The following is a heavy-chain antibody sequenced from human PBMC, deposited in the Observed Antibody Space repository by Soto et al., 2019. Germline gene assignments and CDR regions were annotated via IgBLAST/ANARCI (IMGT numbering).Heavy chain of an antibody. CDR3: ARSCCHWPFDY. CDR1: GFTFSSYS. V-gene: IGHV3-21*01. D-gene: IGHD1-1*01. CDR2: ISSSSSYI. J-gene: IGHJ4*02. Sequence: GGSRRLSCAASGFTFSSYSMNGVRQAPGKGLEWVSSISSSSSYIYYADSVKGRFTISRDNAKNSLYLQMNSLRAEDTAVYYCARSCCHWPFDYWGQGTLVTVSS.